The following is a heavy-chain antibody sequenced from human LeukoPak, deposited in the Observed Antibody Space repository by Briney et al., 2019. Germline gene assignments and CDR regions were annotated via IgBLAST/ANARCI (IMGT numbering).Heavy chain of an antibody. Sequence: GGSLRLSCAASGFTFDDYAMHWVRQAPGKGLEWVSGISWNSGRIGYADSVKGRFTTSRDNAKNSLYLQLNSLRAEDTAVYYCARTRESGSGYFQHWGQGTLVTVSS. J-gene: IGHJ1*01. CDR2: ISWNSGRI. V-gene: IGHV3-9*01. CDR3: ARTRESGSGYFQH. CDR1: GFTFDDYA. D-gene: IGHD3-10*01.